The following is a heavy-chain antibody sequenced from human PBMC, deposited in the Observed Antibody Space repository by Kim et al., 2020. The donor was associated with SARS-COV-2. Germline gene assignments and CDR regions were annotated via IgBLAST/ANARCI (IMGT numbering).Heavy chain of an antibody. CDR1: GGTFSSYA. Sequence: SVKVSCKASGGTFSSYAISWVRQAPGQGLEWMGGIIPIFGTANYAQKFQGRVTITADESTSTAYMELSSLRSEDTAVYYCARDRPSIAARPGYYYGMDVWGQGTTVTVSS. V-gene: IGHV1-69*13. J-gene: IGHJ6*02. CDR3: ARDRPSIAARPGYYYGMDV. CDR2: IIPIFGTA. D-gene: IGHD6-6*01.